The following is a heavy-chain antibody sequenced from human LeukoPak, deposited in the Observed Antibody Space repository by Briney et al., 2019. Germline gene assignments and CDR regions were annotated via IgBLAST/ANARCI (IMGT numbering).Heavy chain of an antibody. Sequence: ASVKVSCKASGYTFTGYYMHWVRQAPGQGLEWVGWINPNSGGTNYAQKFQGRVTMTRDTSISTAYMELSRLRSDDTAVYYCAIIDILTGYQSRYFDYWGQGTLVTVSS. V-gene: IGHV1-2*02. J-gene: IGHJ4*02. CDR3: AIIDILTGYQSRYFDY. CDR2: INPNSGGT. CDR1: GYTFTGYY. D-gene: IGHD3-9*01.